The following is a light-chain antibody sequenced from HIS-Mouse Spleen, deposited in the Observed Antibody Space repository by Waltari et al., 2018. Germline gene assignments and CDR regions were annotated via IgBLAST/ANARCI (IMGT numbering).Light chain of an antibody. CDR1: SSNIGNNY. Sequence: QSVLTQPPSVSAAPGQKVTISCSGSSSNIGNNYVSWYQQLPGTAPKILIYDKKKRPSGIPDRFSGSKSGTSATLGITGLQTGDEADYYCGTWDSSLSAWVFGGGTKLTVL. CDR2: DKK. J-gene: IGLJ3*02. CDR3: GTWDSSLSAWV. V-gene: IGLV1-51*01.